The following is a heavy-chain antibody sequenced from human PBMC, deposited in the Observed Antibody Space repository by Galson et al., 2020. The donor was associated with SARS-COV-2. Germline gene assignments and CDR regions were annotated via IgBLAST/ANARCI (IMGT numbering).Heavy chain of an antibody. CDR1: GGSVINTNW. V-gene: IGHV4-4*02. CDR3: ARLGDCSGGTCYSRGYNWFDP. D-gene: IGHD2-15*01. CDR2: IHHSGNT. Sequence: SETLSLTCAVSGGSVINTNWWTWVRQSPGKRLEWIGEIHHSGNTNYNPSLNSRVTISVDTSKNQFSLKLISVTAADTAVYFRARLGDCSGGTCYSRGYNWFDPWGQGTLVTVSS. J-gene: IGHJ5*02.